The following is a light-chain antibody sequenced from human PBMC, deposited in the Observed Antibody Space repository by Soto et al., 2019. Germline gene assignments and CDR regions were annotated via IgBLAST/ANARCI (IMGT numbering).Light chain of an antibody. CDR3: CSYAGSSTVI. J-gene: IGLJ2*01. Sequence: QSVLTQPASVSGSPGQSITISCTGTNSDVGSYKLVSWYQQDPGKAPKLMIYEGSKRPSGVSNRFSGSKSGNTASLTISGLQAEDEADYYCCSYAGSSTVIFGGGTQLTVL. CDR2: EGS. V-gene: IGLV2-23*01. CDR1: NSDVGSYKL.